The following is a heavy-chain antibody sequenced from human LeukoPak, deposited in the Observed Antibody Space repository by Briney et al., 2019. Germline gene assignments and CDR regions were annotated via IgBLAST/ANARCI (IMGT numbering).Heavy chain of an antibody. CDR1: GLILSNYW. CDR2: IKEDGSEK. D-gene: IGHD5-12*01. Sequence: PGGSLRLSCAASGLILSNYWMTWVRQSPGKGLEWVANIKEDGSEKYYVDSVKGRFTISRDNAKNSLYLQMNSLRGEDTAVYYCTRDSGYNAFDIWGQGTMVTVSS. J-gene: IGHJ3*02. V-gene: IGHV3-7*01. CDR3: TRDSGYNAFDI.